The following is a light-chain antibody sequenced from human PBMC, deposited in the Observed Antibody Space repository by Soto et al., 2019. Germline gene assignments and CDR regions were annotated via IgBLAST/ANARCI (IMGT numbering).Light chain of an antibody. CDR1: DIGGKT. J-gene: IGLJ7*01. V-gene: IGLV3-21*02. CDR3: QVWDHTDDQFV. CDR2: DDS. Sequence: APGQTARITCGGSDIGGKTVHWYQQRPGQAPVLVVYDDSDRPSGIPERLSGSNSENTATLIISRVEAGDEADYYCQVWDHTDDQFVFGTGTQLTVL.